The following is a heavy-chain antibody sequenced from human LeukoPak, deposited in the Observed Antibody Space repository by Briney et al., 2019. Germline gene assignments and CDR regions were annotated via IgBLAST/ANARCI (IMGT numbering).Heavy chain of an antibody. V-gene: IGHV3-7*03. J-gene: IGHJ4*02. CDR2: IKQDGSEK. Sequence: GGSLRLSCAASGFTFSNYWMSWVRQAPGKGLEWVANIKQDGSEKYYVDSVKGRFTISRDNAKNSLYLQMNNLRAEDTAVYYCARVRELYFYFDYWGQETLVTVSS. D-gene: IGHD1-26*01. CDR1: GFTFSNYW. CDR3: ARVRELYFYFDY.